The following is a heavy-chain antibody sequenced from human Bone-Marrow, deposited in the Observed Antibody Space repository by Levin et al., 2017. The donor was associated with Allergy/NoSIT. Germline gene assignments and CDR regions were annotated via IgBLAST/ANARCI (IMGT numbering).Heavy chain of an antibody. Sequence: NPSETLSLTCTVSGESIDSGDYHWTWIRQPPGKGLEWIGYIYYSGSPHYNPSLKSRVTISVDTSKNQFSLRMNSVTAADTAVYFCARAIDYYVPGSVHDDWGQGTLVIVSS. CDR1: GESIDSGDYH. V-gene: IGHV4-30-4*01. CDR3: ARAIDYYVPGSVHDD. J-gene: IGHJ4*02. D-gene: IGHD3-10*01. CDR2: IYYSGSP.